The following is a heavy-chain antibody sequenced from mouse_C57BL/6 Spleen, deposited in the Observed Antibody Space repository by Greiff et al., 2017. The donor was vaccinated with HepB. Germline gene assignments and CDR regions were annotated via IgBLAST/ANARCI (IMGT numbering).Heavy chain of an antibody. D-gene: IGHD2-3*01. CDR3: ARGRCDGYFYWYFDV. Sequence: VQLQQSGAELVKPGASVKMSCKASGYTFTTYPIEWMKQNHGKSLEWIGNFHPYNDDTKYNEKFKGKATLTVEKSSSTVYLELSRLTSDDSAVYYCARGRCDGYFYWYFDVWGAGTTVTVSS. J-gene: IGHJ1*01. V-gene: IGHV1-47*01. CDR2: FHPYNDDT. CDR1: GYTFTTYP.